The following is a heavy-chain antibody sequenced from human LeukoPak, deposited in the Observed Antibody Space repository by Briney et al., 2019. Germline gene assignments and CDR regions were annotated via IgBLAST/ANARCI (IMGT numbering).Heavy chain of an antibody. J-gene: IGHJ6*02. CDR2: LYYGGST. V-gene: IGHV4-59*01. Sequence: SETLSLTCSVSYVSISSYYWSWIRQPPGKGLEWIGFLYYGGSTRYNPSLESRVTISVDRSQIQFSLKLTSVTAADTAVYYCARAGRSDRSNSHYYDMDVWGPGITVTVSS. D-gene: IGHD6-19*01. CDR1: YVSISSYY. CDR3: ARAGRSDRSNSHYYDMDV.